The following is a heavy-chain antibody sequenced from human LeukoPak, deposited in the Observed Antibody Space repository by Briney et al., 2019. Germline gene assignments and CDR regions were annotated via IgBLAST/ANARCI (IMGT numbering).Heavy chain of an antibody. D-gene: IGHD4-17*01. V-gene: IGHV3-30*04. CDR2: ISYDGSNK. CDR3: ARESGYGAHFDY. Sequence: GGSLRLSCAASGFTFSSYAMHWVRQAPGKGLEWVAVISYDGSNKYYADSVKGRFTISRDNSKNTLYLQMNSLRAEDTAVYYCARESGYGAHFDYWGQGTLVTVSS. CDR1: GFTFSSYA. J-gene: IGHJ4*02.